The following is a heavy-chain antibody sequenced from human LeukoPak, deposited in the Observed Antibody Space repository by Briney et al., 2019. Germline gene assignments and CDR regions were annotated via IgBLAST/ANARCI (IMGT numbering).Heavy chain of an antibody. CDR1: GYTFTSYG. Sequence: GASVKVSCKASGYTFTSYGISWVRQAPGQGLEWMGWISAYSGNTNYAQKLQGRVTMTTDTSTSTAYMELRSLRSDDTAVYYCARDYYDSSGYLDHFDYWGQGTLVTVSS. CDR3: ARDYYDSSGYLDHFDY. CDR2: ISAYSGNT. D-gene: IGHD3-22*01. V-gene: IGHV1-18*01. J-gene: IGHJ4*02.